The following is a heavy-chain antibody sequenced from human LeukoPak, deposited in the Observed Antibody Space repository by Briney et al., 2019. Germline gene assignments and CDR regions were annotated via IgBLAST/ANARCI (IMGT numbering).Heavy chain of an antibody. V-gene: IGHV3-7*01. J-gene: IGHJ6*03. Sequence: GSLRLSCAASGFTFTSFWMSWVRQAPGKGLEWVANIKQDGNEKYYVDSVKGRFTISRDNAKNSLYLQMNSLRAEDTAVYYCARDRRDAYYYTYYYMDVWGKGTTVTVSS. CDR3: ARDRRDAYYYTYYYMDV. CDR2: IKQDGNEK. CDR1: GFTFTSFW.